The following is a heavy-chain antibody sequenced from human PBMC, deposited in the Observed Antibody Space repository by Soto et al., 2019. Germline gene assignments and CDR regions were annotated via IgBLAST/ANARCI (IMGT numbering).Heavy chain of an antibody. CDR2: ISGSGGST. V-gene: IGHV3-23*01. Sequence: GGSLRLSCAASGFTFSSYAMSWVRQAPGKGLEWVSAISGSGGSTYYADSVKGRFTISRDNSKNTLYLQMNSLRAEDTAVYYCARTPKVMTTVTNECWGQGTLVTVSS. D-gene: IGHD4-4*01. CDR3: ARTPKVMTTVTNEC. J-gene: IGHJ4*02. CDR1: GFTFSSYA.